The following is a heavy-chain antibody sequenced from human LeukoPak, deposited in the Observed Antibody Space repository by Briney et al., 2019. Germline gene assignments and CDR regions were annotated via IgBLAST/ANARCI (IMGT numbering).Heavy chain of an antibody. CDR2: INHSGST. CDR1: GGSISSSDW. Sequence: SETLSLTCAVSGGSISSSDWWSWVRQPPGKGLEWIGEINHSGSTNYNPSLKSRVTISVDTSKNQFSLKLSSVTAADTAVYYCARGRGYGVVFDYWGQGTLVTVSS. D-gene: IGHD4-17*01. V-gene: IGHV4-4*02. CDR3: ARGRGYGVVFDY. J-gene: IGHJ4*02.